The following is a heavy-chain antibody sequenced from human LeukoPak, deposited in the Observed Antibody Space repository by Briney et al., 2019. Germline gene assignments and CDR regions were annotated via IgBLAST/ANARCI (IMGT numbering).Heavy chain of an antibody. V-gene: IGHV1-2*06. Sequence: ASVKLSCKASGYTFTGYYMHWVRQAPGQGLEWMGRINPNSGGTNYAQKFQGRVTMTRDTSISTAYMELSRLRSDDTAVYYCARDPRDCSGGSCYWVLGGWFDPWGQGTLVTVSS. CDR1: GYTFTGYY. CDR2: INPNSGGT. CDR3: ARDPRDCSGGSCYWVLGGWFDP. J-gene: IGHJ5*02. D-gene: IGHD2-15*01.